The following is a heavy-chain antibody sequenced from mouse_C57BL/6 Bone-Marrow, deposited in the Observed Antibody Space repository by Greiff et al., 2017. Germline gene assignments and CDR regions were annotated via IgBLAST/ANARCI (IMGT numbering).Heavy chain of an antibody. CDR2: IYPSDSET. CDR3: ARPNYYGSSPFGV. V-gene: IGHV1-61*01. J-gene: IGHJ1*03. CDR1: GYTFTSYW. D-gene: IGHD1-1*01. Sequence: QVQLQQPGAELVRPGSSVKLSCKASGYTFTSYWMDWVKQRPGQGLEWIGNIYPSDSETHYNQKFKDKATLTVDKSSSTAYMQLSSLTSEDSAVDYCARPNYYGSSPFGVWGTGTTVTVSS.